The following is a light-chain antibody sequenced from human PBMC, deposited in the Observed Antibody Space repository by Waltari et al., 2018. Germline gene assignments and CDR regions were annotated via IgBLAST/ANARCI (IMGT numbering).Light chain of an antibody. CDR1: RRDVGGYHY. CDR2: DVR. Sequence: QSALTQPASVSGSPGQSIPIYCTGTRRDVGGYHYVSRYQHHPGKVPKLHLFDVRKRPSGVSNRFSGSKSGNTASLTVSGLQTEDEADYYCSSFTTSSTVVFGGGTKLTVL. CDR3: SSFTTSSTVV. V-gene: IGLV2-14*03. J-gene: IGLJ2*01.